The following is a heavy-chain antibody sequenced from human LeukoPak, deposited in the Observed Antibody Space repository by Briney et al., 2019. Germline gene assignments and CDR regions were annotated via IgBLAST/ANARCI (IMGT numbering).Heavy chain of an antibody. CDR1: GFPFSSYW. V-gene: IGHV3-74*01. CDR2: INSDGSST. CDR3: ARDLGERSDY. D-gene: IGHD3-10*01. Sequence: GGSLRLSCAASGFPFSSYWMHWVRQAPGKGLVWVSCINSDGSSTSYADSVKGRFTISRDNAKNTLYLQMNSLRAEDTAVYYCARDLGERSDYWGQGTLVTVSS. J-gene: IGHJ4*02.